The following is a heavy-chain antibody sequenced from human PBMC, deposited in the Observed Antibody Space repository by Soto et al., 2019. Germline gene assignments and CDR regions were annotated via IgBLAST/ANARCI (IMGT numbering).Heavy chain of an antibody. D-gene: IGHD2-15*01. CDR3: ARRDVSGRYPDGFDP. J-gene: IGHJ5*02. CDR1: GGSISSGKYY. V-gene: IGHV4-30-4*01. CDR2: IYFTGDT. Sequence: QVQLQESGPGLVKPSQTLSLTCTVSGGSISSGKYYWSWIRQAPGKGLEWIGYIYFTGDTYYNPSLKSRLILSRDTSKNQISLSLRSVTVADTAVYYCARRDVSGRYPDGFDPWGQGALVTVSA.